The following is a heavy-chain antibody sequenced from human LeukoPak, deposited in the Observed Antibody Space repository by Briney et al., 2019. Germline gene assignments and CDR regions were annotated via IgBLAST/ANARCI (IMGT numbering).Heavy chain of an antibody. CDR2: IYSGGST. CDR3: ASSSWYYYYGMDV. CDR1: GFTVSSNY. J-gene: IGHJ6*01. D-gene: IGHD6-13*01. V-gene: IGHV3-66*01. Sequence: PGGSLRLSCVASGFTVSSNYMIWVRQAPGKGLEWVSVIYSGGSTYYADSVKGRFTISRDNSKNTMYLQMNSLRAEDTAVYYCASSSWYYYYGMDVWGQGTTVTVSS.